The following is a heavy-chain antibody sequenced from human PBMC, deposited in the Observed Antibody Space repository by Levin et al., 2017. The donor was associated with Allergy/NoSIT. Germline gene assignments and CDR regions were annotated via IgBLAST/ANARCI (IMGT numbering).Heavy chain of an antibody. Sequence: GASVKVSCKASGYTFTSYYMHWVRQAPGQGLEWMGIINPSGGSTSYAQKFQGRVTMTRDTSTSTVYMELSSLRSEDTAVYYCARMGRDSYGPQAYYFDYWGQGTLVTVSS. V-gene: IGHV1-46*01. D-gene: IGHD5-18*01. CDR1: GYTFTSYY. CDR3: ARMGRDSYGPQAYYFDY. CDR2: INPSGGST. J-gene: IGHJ4*02.